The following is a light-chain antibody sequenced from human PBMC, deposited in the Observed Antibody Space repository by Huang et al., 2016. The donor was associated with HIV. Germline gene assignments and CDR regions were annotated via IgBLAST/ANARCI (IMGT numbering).Light chain of an antibody. CDR1: QSLLYSLNNKNY. V-gene: IGKV4-1*01. CDR3: QQYYQNPQT. CDR2: WAS. J-gene: IGKJ5*01. Sequence: DIVMTQSPDSLSVSPGDRATIDCKSSQSLLYSLNNKNYLAWFQQKPGRPPKLLLYWASTRESGIPERFSGSGSGTDFTLTINNLQPEDVATYYCQQYYQNPQTFGQGT.